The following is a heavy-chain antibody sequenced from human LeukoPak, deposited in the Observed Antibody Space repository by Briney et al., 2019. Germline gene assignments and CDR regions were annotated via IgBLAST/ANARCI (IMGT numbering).Heavy chain of an antibody. CDR2: ISRDGSGT. Sequence: GGSLRLSCAASGFTFSDYGMHWVRQAPGKGLEWVSVISRDGSGTYYSDSVKGRFTISRDNSKNTVYLQMNSLEPDDTAVYYCARDAFYSSGTYFDYWGQGTPVTVSS. CDR1: GFTFSDYG. D-gene: IGHD3-10*01. J-gene: IGHJ4*02. CDR3: ARDAFYSSGTYFDY. V-gene: IGHV3-30*12.